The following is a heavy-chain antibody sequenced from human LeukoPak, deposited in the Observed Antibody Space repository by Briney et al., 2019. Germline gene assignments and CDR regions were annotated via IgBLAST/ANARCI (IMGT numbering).Heavy chain of an antibody. CDR1: GDSLSSSGFC. D-gene: IGHD1-14*01. J-gene: IGHJ5*02. Sequence: SETLSLTCTLSGDSLSSSGFCWGWLRQPPGTGLECVGVICDTGNTYYNPSPKSRVTISVDTSKNQFSLRVTSVTAADTALYYCARHKSGIDWFDPWGQGTLVTVSS. CDR3: ARHKSGIDWFDP. CDR2: ICDTGNT. V-gene: IGHV4-39*01.